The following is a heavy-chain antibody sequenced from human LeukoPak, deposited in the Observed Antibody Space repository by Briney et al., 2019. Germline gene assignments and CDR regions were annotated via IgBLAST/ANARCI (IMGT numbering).Heavy chain of an antibody. D-gene: IGHD3-10*01. CDR3: ARYPGLEGAGSKGAFDY. CDR1: GGSISSYY. J-gene: IGHJ4*02. CDR2: IYYSGST. Sequence: SETLSLTCTVSGGSISSYYWSWIRQPPGKGLEWIGYIYYSGSTNYNPSLKSRVTISVDMSKNQFSLKLRSVTAADTAVYSCARYPGLEGAGSKGAFDYWGQGTLVTVSS. V-gene: IGHV4-59*01.